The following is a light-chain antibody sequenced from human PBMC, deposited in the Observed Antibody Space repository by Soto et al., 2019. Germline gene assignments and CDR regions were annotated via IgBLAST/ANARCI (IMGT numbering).Light chain of an antibody. V-gene: IGLV1-44*01. Sequence: GSNTVSWYQHLPGTAPKLLIYSNNQRPSGVPDRFSGFKSGTSASLAISGLQSEDEADYHCAAWDDSLNGYVFGTGTKVTVL. CDR2: SNN. CDR3: AAWDDSLNGYV. J-gene: IGLJ1*01. CDR1: GSNT.